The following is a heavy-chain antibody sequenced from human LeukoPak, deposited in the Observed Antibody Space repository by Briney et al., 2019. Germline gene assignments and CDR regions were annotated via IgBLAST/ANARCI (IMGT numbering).Heavy chain of an antibody. V-gene: IGHV1-24*01. CDR1: GYTLTELS. J-gene: IGHJ4*02. CDR3: ATGTVGATQLEY. D-gene: IGHD1-26*01. Sequence: ASVKVSCKVSGYTLTELSMHWVRQAPGKGLEWMGGFDPEDGETIYAQKFQGRVTMTEDTSTDTAYMELSSLRSEDTAVYYCATGTVGATQLEYWGQGTLVTVSS. CDR2: FDPEDGET.